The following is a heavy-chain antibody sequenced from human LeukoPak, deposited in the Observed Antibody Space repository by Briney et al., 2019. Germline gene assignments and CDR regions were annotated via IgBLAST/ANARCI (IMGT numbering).Heavy chain of an antibody. J-gene: IGHJ4*02. Sequence: GGSLRLSCAASGLTISSYSMNWVRQAPGKGLQWVSYISSSSSTIYYADSVKGRFTISRDNSKNTLYLQMNSLRAEDTAVYYCAKDRLWYDSSGYYLDYWGQGTLVTVSS. CDR2: ISSSSSTI. CDR3: AKDRLWYDSSGYYLDY. CDR1: GLTISSYS. V-gene: IGHV3-48*01. D-gene: IGHD3-22*01.